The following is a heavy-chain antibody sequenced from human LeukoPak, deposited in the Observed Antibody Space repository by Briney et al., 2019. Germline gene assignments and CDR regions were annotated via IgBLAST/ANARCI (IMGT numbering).Heavy chain of an antibody. CDR1: GGTFSSYA. CDR2: IIPIFGTA. J-gene: IGHJ6*02. Sequence: ASVKVSCTASGGTFSSYAISWVRQAPGQGLEWMGGIIPIFGTANYAQKFQGRVTITADESTSTAYMELSSLRSEDTAVYYCARTGYGGNPLGNSYYYGMDVWGQGTTVTVSS. V-gene: IGHV1-69*13. D-gene: IGHD4-23*01. CDR3: ARTGYGGNPLGNSYYYGMDV.